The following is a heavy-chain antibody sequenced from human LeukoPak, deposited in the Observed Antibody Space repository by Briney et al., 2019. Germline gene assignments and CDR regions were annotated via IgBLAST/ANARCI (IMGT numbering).Heavy chain of an antibody. D-gene: IGHD2-21*02. V-gene: IGHV1-3*01. CDR2: INAGNGNT. Sequence: ASVKVSCKASGYTFTSYAMHWVRQAPGQRLEWMGWINAGNGNTKYSQKFQGRVTITRDTSASTAYMELSSLRSEDTAVYYCARLDCYGPHFGYWGQGTLVTVSS. CDR3: ARLDCYGPHFGY. J-gene: IGHJ4*02. CDR1: GYTFTSYA.